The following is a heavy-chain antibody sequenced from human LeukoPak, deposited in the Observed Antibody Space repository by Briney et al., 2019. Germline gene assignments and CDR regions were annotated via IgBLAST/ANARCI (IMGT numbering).Heavy chain of an antibody. D-gene: IGHD2-2*01. V-gene: IGHV3-23*01. Sequence: GGSLRLSCAASGFAVSPNYMSWVRQAPGKGLEWVSAITGGGETTFYAVSVRGRFTISRDNSKNTLFLQMSSLQVEDAAVYYCVKAHCGRASCSRAEYWGRGTQVTVSS. CDR1: GFAVSPNY. CDR3: VKAHCGRASCSRAEY. J-gene: IGHJ4*02. CDR2: ITGGGETT.